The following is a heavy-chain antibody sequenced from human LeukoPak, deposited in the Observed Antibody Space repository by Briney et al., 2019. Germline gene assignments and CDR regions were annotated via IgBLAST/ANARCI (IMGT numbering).Heavy chain of an antibody. D-gene: IGHD4-11*01. CDR2: INPNSGGT. CDR3: AGPLTTAASDWAFDI. Sequence: ASVKVSCKASGYTFTGYYMHWVRQAPGQGLEWMGWINPNSGGTNYAQKFQGWVTMTRDTSISTAYMELSRLRSDDTAVYYCAGPLTTAASDWAFDIWGQGTMVTVSS. CDR1: GYTFTGYY. V-gene: IGHV1-2*04. J-gene: IGHJ3*02.